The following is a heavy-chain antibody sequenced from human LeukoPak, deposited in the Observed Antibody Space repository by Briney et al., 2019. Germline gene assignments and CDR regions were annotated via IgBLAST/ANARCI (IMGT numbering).Heavy chain of an antibody. Sequence: ASVKVSCKASGYAFTGYYMHWVRQAPGQGLEWMGWINPNSGDSHHAQKFQGRVTMTRDTSISTAYMELSRLRSDDTAVYYCAREIGGILVFDYWGQGTLVTVSS. J-gene: IGHJ4*02. V-gene: IGHV1-2*02. CDR3: AREIGGILVFDY. CDR2: INPNSGDS. CDR1: GYAFTGYY. D-gene: IGHD5-18*01.